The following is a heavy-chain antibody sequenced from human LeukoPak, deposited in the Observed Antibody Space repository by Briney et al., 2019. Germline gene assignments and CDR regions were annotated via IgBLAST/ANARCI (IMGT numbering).Heavy chain of an antibody. CDR3: ARDLDWFDP. Sequence: SQTLSLTCAISGDSVSSNSAAWNWLRQSLSRDLEWLGRTCYRSKWYNNYAVSVKSRITINPDTSKNQFTLQLNSVTPEDTAVYYCARDLDWFDPWGQGTLVTVSS. J-gene: IGHJ5*02. CDR2: TCYRSKWYN. CDR1: GDSVSSNSAA. V-gene: IGHV6-1*01.